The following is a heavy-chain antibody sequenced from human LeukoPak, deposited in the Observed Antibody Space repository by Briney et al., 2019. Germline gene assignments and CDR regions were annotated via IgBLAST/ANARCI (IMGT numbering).Heavy chain of an antibody. CDR2: ISPSSSYI. J-gene: IGHJ4*02. CDR3: AKVVGATLDY. V-gene: IGHV3-21*04. Sequence: GGPLRLSCAASGFTFNNYGMNWVRQAPGKGLGWVSSISPSSSYIYYTDSVKGRFTISRDNAKNSLYLQMNSLRAEDTAVYYRAKVVGATLDYWGQGTLVTVSS. CDR1: GFTFNNYG. D-gene: IGHD1-26*01.